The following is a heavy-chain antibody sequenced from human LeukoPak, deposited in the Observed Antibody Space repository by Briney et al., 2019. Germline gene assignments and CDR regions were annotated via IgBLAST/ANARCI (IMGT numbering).Heavy chain of an antibody. CDR1: GGSISSYY. Sequence: SETLSLTCTVSGGSISSYYWSWIRQPPGKGLEWIGYIYYSGSTNYNPSLKSRVTISVDTSKNQFSLKLSSVTAADTGVYYCARDRYSYGYWGQGTLVTVSS. CDR3: ARDRYSYGY. CDR2: IYYSGST. D-gene: IGHD5-18*01. V-gene: IGHV4-59*12. J-gene: IGHJ4*02.